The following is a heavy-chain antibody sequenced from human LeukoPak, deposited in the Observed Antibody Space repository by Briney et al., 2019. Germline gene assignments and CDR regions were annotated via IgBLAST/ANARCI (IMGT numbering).Heavy chain of an antibody. Sequence: PGGSLRLSCAASGFTFSGYGMHWVRQAPGKGLEWVAVIWYDGTNKYYADSVKGRFTISRDNSKNTLFLQMNSLRAEDTAVYYCARTPYSSGWYSSNDYWGQGTVVTVSS. D-gene: IGHD6-19*01. V-gene: IGHV3-33*01. CDR1: GFTFSGYG. J-gene: IGHJ4*02. CDR2: IWYDGTNK. CDR3: ARTPYSSGWYSSNDY.